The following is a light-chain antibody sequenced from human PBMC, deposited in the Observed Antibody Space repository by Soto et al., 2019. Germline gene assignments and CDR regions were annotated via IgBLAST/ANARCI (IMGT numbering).Light chain of an antibody. CDR3: LHHNSYPPP. CDR2: GAS. CDR1: QGISNY. V-gene: IGKV1-17*03. J-gene: IGKJ1*01. Sequence: DVQMTQSPSAMSASVGDRVTITCRASQGISNYLAWFQQKPGKVPKRLIYGASSLQSGVPSRFSGTGSGTEFTLTISSLQPEDFTTYYCLHHNSYPPPFGQGTKVDIK.